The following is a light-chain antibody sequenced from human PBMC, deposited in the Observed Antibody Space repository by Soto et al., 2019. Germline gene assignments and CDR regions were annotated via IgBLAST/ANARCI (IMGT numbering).Light chain of an antibody. CDR3: GTWDSSLSVVL. V-gene: IGLV1-51*01. CDR1: SSNIGNNY. CDR2: DNY. J-gene: IGLJ2*01. Sequence: QSVLTQPPSVSAAPGQKVTISCSGISSNIGNNYVSWYRQLPGTAPKLLIYDNYKRPSGIPDRFSGSKSGTSATLGITGLQTGDEADYYCGTWDSSLSVVLFGGGTKLTVL.